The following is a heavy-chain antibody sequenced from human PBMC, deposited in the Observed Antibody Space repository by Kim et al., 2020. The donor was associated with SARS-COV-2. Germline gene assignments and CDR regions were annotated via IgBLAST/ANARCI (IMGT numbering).Heavy chain of an antibody. D-gene: IGHD3-10*01. CDR1: GGSISSYY. V-gene: IGHV4-59*08. CDR3: ARLTYYYGSGNWFDP. Sequence: SETLSLTCTVSGGSISSYYWSWIRQPPGKGLEWIGYIYYSGSTNYNPSLKSRVTISVDTSKNQFSLKLSSVTAADTAVYYCARLTYYYGSGNWFDPWGQG. CDR2: IYYSGST. J-gene: IGHJ5*02.